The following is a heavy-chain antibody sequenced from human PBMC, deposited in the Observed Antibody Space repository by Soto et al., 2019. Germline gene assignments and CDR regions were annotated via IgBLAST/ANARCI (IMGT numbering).Heavy chain of an antibody. CDR2: IYYSGST. J-gene: IGHJ3*02. CDR1: GGSISSYY. Sequence: QVQLQESGPGLVKPSETLSLTCTVSGGSISSYYWSWIRQPPGKGLEWIGYIYYSGSTNYNPSLKSRVTISVDTSKNQFSLKLSSVTAADTAVYYCASTMVRGGKDAFDIWGPGTMVTVSS. D-gene: IGHD3-10*01. CDR3: ASTMVRGGKDAFDI. V-gene: IGHV4-59*08.